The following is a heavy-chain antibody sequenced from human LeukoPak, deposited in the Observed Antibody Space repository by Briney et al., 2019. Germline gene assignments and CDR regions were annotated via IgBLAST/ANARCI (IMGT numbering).Heavy chain of an antibody. CDR2: IRGSGRGT. CDR1: GFTFSSYE. D-gene: IGHD4-17*01. Sequence: GGSLRLSCAASGFTFSSYEMNWVRQAPGRGLEWVSSIRGSGRGTDYAGSVRGRFTISRDNSKNTLYLQMNSLRAEDTAVYYCSRDPNGDYVGAFDFQRWGQGTLVTVSS. J-gene: IGHJ1*01. CDR3: SRDPNGDYVGAFDFQR. V-gene: IGHV3-23*01.